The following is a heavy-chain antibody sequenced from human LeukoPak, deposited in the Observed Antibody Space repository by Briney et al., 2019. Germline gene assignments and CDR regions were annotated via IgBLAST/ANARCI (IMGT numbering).Heavy chain of an antibody. V-gene: IGHV3-11*01. J-gene: IGHJ4*02. CDR1: GFTFSDYY. Sequence: NAGGSLRLSCAASGFTFSDYYMSWIRQAPGKGLEWVSYISSSGSTIYYADSVKGRFTISRDNAKNSLYLQMNSLRAEDTAVYYCARDQSGSSSRYGYWGQGTLVTVSS. CDR3: ARDQSGSSSRYGY. D-gene: IGHD6-13*01. CDR2: ISSSGSTI.